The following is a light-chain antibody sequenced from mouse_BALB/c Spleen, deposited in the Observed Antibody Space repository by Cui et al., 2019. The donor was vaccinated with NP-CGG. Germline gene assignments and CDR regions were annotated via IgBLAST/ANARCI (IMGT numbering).Light chain of an antibody. CDR2: GTN. J-gene: IGLJ1*01. CDR1: TGAVTTSNY. Sequence: QALVTQESALTTSAGETVTLTCRSSTGAVTTSNYANWVQEKPDHLFTGLIGGTNNRVPGVPARFSGSLIGDKAALTITGAQTEDEAIYFCALWYSNHWVFGGGTKLTVL. CDR3: ALWYSNHWV. V-gene: IGLV1*01.